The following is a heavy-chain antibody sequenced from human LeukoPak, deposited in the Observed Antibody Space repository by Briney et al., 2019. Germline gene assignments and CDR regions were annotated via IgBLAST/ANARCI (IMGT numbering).Heavy chain of an antibody. V-gene: IGHV3-21*01. D-gene: IGHD3-10*01. CDR1: GFTFSSYN. CDR3: ARVGSYYGSGTSLDWFDP. Sequence: PGGSLRLSCAASGFTFSSYNMKWVRQAPGKGLEWVSSISTSSSYIYYADSVKGRFTISRDNAKNSLYLQMNSLRAEDTALYYCARVGSYYGSGTSLDWFDPWGQGTLVTVSS. CDR2: ISTSSSYI. J-gene: IGHJ5*02.